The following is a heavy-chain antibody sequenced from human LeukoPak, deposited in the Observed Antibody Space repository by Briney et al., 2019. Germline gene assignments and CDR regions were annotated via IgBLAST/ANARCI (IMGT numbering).Heavy chain of an antibody. Sequence: ASVKVSCKPSGYTFTGFYIHWVRQAPGQGLEWMGWISPNSGGADYAQRFQGRVTMTRDTSISTAYMELSSLRSDDTAVYYCAIQPWGSGNNWYFDLWGRGTLVTVSS. CDR2: ISPNSGGA. D-gene: IGHD7-27*01. CDR1: GYTFTGFY. CDR3: AIQPWGSGNNWYFDL. V-gene: IGHV1-2*02. J-gene: IGHJ2*01.